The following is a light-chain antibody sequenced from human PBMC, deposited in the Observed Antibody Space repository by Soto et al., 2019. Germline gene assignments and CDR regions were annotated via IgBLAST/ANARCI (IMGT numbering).Light chain of an antibody. CDR2: EAS. CDR1: QSVSSY. CDR3: QHYNSYSEA. Sequence: EIVLTQSPATLSLSPGERATLSCRASQSVSSYLAWYQQKPGQAPRLLIYEASTRATGIPARFSGSGSGTEFTLTISSLQPDDFATYYCQHYNSYSEAFGQGTKVDI. V-gene: IGKV3-11*01. J-gene: IGKJ1*01.